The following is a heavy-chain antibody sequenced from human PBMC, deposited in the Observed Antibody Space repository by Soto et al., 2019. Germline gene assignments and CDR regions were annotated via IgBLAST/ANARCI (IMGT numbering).Heavy chain of an antibody. D-gene: IGHD2-8*01. Sequence: ASVKVSCKASGFTFSNYGLNWVRQAPGQGLEWRGWVSANNGHTNYAQNLKGRVSMTTDTSTSTAYRELRGLTFDDTAVYYCARDIESVTAKHFFYYYDMDVWGQGPTGTVSS. V-gene: IGHV1-18*01. CDR1: GFTFSNYG. CDR2: VSANNGHT. CDR3: ARDIESVTAKHFFYYYDMDV. J-gene: IGHJ6*02.